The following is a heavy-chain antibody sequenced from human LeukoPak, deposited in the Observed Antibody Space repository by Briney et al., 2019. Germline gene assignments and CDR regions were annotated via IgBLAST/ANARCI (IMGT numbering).Heavy chain of an antibody. J-gene: IGHJ5*02. CDR1: GGSISSYY. D-gene: IGHD3-9*01. V-gene: IGHV4-59*01. CDR2: IYYSGST. Sequence: SETLSLTCTVSGGSISSYYWSWIRQPPGKGLEWIGYIYYSGSTNYNPSLKSRVTISVDTSKNQFSLKLSSVTAVDTAVYYCARDLALTGPWGQGTLVTVSS. CDR3: ARDLALTGP.